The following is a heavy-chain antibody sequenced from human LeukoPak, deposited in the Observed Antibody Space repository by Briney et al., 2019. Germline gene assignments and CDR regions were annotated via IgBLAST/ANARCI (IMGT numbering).Heavy chain of an antibody. J-gene: IGHJ4*02. Sequence: RSGGSLRLSCAASGFTFSIYWMSWVRQAPGKGLEWVANIKHDGSEKYYVDSVKGRFTISRDNAKNSLHLQMNSLRAEDTALYYCARYFSGGSCFDYWGQGTLVTVSS. CDR3: ARYFSGGSCFDY. CDR1: GFTFSIYW. CDR2: IKHDGSEK. V-gene: IGHV3-7*03. D-gene: IGHD2-15*01.